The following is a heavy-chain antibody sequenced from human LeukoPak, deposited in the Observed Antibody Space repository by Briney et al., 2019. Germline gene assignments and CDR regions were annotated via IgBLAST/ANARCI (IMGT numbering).Heavy chain of an antibody. CDR3: ARSFGVTGPVGY. Sequence: SETLSLTCTVSGGSISSYYWSWIRQPPGKGLEWIGYIYYSGSTNYNPSLKSRVTISVDTSKNQFSLKLSSVTAADTAVYYCARSFGVTGPVGYWGQGTLVTVSS. CDR1: GGSISSYY. J-gene: IGHJ4*02. CDR2: IYYSGST. V-gene: IGHV4-59*08. D-gene: IGHD3-16*01.